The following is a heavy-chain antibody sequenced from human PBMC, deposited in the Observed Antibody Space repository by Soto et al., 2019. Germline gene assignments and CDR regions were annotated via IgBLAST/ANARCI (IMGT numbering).Heavy chain of an antibody. Sequence: QVTLKESGPVLVKPTETLTLTCTVSGFSLSNARMGVSWIRQPPGKALEWLAHIFSNDEKSYSTSLKSRLTISKDTSKSQVVLTMTNMDPVDTATYYCAVDYGDSDWYFDLWGRGTLVTVSS. CDR2: IFSNDEK. D-gene: IGHD4-17*01. V-gene: IGHV2-26*01. CDR3: AVDYGDSDWYFDL. J-gene: IGHJ2*01. CDR1: GFSLSNARMG.